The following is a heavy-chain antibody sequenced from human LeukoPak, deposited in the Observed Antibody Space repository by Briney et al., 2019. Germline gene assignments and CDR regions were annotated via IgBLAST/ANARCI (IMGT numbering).Heavy chain of an antibody. Sequence: SETLSLTCTVSGGSISTYYWSWIRQPPGKGLEWIGYIYSSGGTNYNPSLKSRVTISVDTSKNQFSLKLSSVTAADTAVYYCARRVATIGHFDYWGQGTLVTVPS. CDR1: GGSISTYY. J-gene: IGHJ4*02. CDR2: IYSSGGT. CDR3: ARRVATIGHFDY. V-gene: IGHV4-59*08. D-gene: IGHD5-24*01.